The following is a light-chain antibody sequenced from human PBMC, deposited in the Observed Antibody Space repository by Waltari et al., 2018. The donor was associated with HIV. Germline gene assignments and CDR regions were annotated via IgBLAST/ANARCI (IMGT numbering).Light chain of an antibody. J-gene: IGLJ3*02. V-gene: IGLV4-69*01. CDR3: QTWGPVIQVV. Sequence: QLVLTQSPSASASLGASGKLTCTLSSGHSNYAIAWHQQQPGKGPRYLMKLKSDCSHIMGDGTPDPFSGSSSGAERYLSISSLQSEDEADYYCQTWGPVIQVVFGGVTNLTVL. CDR2: LKSDCSH. CDR1: SGHSNYA.